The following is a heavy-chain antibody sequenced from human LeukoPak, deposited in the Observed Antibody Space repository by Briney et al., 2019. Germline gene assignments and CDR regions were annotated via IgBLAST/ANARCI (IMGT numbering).Heavy chain of an antibody. CDR2: ISYDGSNK. J-gene: IGHJ4*02. V-gene: IGHV3-30-3*01. CDR3: AKEGFDY. Sequence: GGSLRLSCAASGFTFSSYAMHWVRQAPGKGLEWVAVISYDGSNKYYADSVKGRFTISRDNSKNTLYLQMNSLRAEDTALYYCAKEGFDYWGQGTLVTVSS. CDR1: GFTFSSYA.